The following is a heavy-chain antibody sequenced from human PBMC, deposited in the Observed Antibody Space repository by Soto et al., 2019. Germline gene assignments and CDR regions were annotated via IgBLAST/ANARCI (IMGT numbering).Heavy chain of an antibody. Sequence: VGSLRLSCAASGFSFSSYVMHWVRQAPGKGLEWVAVISYDGSNKYYADSVKGRFTISRDNSKNTLYLQMNSLRAEDMAVYYCAKDRIRSLDYWGQGTLVTVSS. D-gene: IGHD3-10*01. V-gene: IGHV3-30*18. CDR3: AKDRIRSLDY. CDR2: ISYDGSNK. CDR1: GFSFSSYV. J-gene: IGHJ4*02.